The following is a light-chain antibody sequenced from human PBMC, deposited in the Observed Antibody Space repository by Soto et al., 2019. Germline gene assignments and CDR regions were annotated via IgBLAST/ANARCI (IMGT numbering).Light chain of an antibody. CDR1: SSNIGSNY. CDR3: AAWDDSLSGQV. V-gene: IGLV1-47*01. J-gene: IGLJ1*01. CDR2: RNN. Sequence: QSVLTQPHSASGTPGQRVTISCSGSSSNIGSNYVYWYQQLPGTAPKLLIYRNNQRPSGVPDRFSGSKSGTSASLAISGLRSEDEADYYCAAWDDSLSGQVFGTG.